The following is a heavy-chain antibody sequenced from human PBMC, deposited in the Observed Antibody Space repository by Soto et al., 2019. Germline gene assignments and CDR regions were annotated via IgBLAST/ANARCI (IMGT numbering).Heavy chain of an antibody. V-gene: IGHV3-74*01. Sequence: EVQLVESGGGLVQPGGSLRVSCAASGFTLRSHRIHWVRQAPGKGLEWVSRIDTDGGGTSYADSVKGRFTISTDNAKNTGSLQMNGLRAGDTAVYYCATVFDLWGQGTLVTGSS. CDR1: GFTLRSHR. CDR2: IDTDGGGT. CDR3: ATVFDL. J-gene: IGHJ5*02.